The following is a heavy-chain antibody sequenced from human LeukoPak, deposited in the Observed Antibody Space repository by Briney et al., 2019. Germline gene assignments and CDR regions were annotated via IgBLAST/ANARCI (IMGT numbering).Heavy chain of an antibody. J-gene: IGHJ4*02. CDR1: GFTFSSSG. CDR3: AKGQPGGTQLPSWAPYYFDY. Sequence: GRSLRLSCAASGFTFSSSGMHWVRQAPGKGLQWVAVISYDGSNKYYTNSVKGRFTISRDNSKNTVCLQMNSLRAEDTAVYYCAKGQPGGTQLPSWAPYYFDYWGQGTLVTVSS. D-gene: IGHD5-18*01. CDR2: ISYDGSNK. V-gene: IGHV3-30*18.